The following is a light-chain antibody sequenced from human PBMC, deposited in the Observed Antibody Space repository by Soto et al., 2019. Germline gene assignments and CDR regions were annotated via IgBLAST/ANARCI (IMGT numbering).Light chain of an antibody. Sequence: QYALTQPASVSGSPGQSITFSCTGTSSDIGAYNYVSWYQHHPGKAPKLLIYDVTDRPSGVSDRFSGSKSGTTASLTISGLQAEDEADYFCSSYTTINTVVVFGGGTKLTVL. CDR3: SSYTTINTVVV. J-gene: IGLJ3*02. CDR2: DVT. V-gene: IGLV2-14*03. CDR1: SSDIGAYNY.